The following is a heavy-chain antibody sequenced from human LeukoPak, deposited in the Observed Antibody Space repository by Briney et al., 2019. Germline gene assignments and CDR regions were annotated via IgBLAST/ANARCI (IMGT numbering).Heavy chain of an antibody. D-gene: IGHD3-16*01. CDR2: ISYDGSNK. CDR1: GFTFSSYA. V-gene: IGHV3-30*01. Sequence: GGSLRLSCAASGFTFSSYAMHWVRLAPGKGLEWVAVISYDGSNKYYADSVKGRFTISRDNSKNTLYLQMNSLRAEDTAVYYCARVGGRGLFLAYWGQGTLVTVSS. CDR3: ARVGGRGLFLAY. J-gene: IGHJ4*02.